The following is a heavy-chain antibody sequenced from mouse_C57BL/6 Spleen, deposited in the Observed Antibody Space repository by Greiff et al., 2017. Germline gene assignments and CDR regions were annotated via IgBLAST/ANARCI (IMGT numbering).Heavy chain of an antibody. Sequence: QVQLQQPGAELVKPGASVKMSCKASGYTFTSYWITWVKQRPGQGLEWIGDIYPGSGSTNYNEKFKSKATLTVETSSSTAYMQLSSLTSEDSAVYYCARTMITRAWFAYWGQGTLVTVSA. V-gene: IGHV1-55*01. J-gene: IGHJ3*01. CDR1: GYTFTSYW. D-gene: IGHD2-4*01. CDR3: ARTMITRAWFAY. CDR2: IYPGSGST.